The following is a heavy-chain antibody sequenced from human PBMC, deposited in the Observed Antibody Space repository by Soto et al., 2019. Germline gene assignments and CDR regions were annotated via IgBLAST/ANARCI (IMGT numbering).Heavy chain of an antibody. CDR2: IDPSDSYT. CDR1: GYSFTSYW. J-gene: IGHJ6*02. D-gene: IGHD5-12*01. Sequence: EVQLVQSGAEVKKPGESLRISCKGSGYSFTSYWISWVRQMPGKGLEWMGRIDPSDSYTNFSPSFQSHVTISADKSISTASLQRSSLKASDTAMYYCARLAVATRRGYCGMGVCVPGTTVTISS. V-gene: IGHV5-10-1*01. CDR3: ARLAVATRRGYCGMGV.